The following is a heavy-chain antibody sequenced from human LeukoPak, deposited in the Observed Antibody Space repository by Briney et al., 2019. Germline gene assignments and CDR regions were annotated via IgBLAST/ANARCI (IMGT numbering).Heavy chain of an antibody. J-gene: IGHJ6*03. CDR2: IYTSGST. Sequence: SETLSFTCTVSGGSISSYYWSWIRQPAGKGLEWIGRIYTSGSTNYNPSLKSRVTMSVDTSKNQFSLKLSSVTAADTAVYYWARDYYDSSGYPGGGYYYYYMDVWGKGTTVTVSS. CDR3: ARDYYDSSGYPGGGYYYYYMDV. V-gene: IGHV4-4*07. CDR1: GGSISSYY. D-gene: IGHD3-22*01.